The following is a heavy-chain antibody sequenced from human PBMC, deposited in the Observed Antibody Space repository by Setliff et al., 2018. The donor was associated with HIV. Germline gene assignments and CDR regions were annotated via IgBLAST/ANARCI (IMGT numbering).Heavy chain of an antibody. Sequence: PSETLSLTCVVSGGFINTGGYYWTWIGQVPGKVLEWIGSIYYTGTTNYNPSLESRLTISIDTSQNHFSLKLTSVTAADTALYFCSRGTYYKGLDPWGQGTLVTVSS. CDR3: SRGTYYKGLDP. V-gene: IGHV4-31*11. D-gene: IGHD3-10*01. J-gene: IGHJ5*02. CDR1: GGFINTGGYY. CDR2: IYYTGTT.